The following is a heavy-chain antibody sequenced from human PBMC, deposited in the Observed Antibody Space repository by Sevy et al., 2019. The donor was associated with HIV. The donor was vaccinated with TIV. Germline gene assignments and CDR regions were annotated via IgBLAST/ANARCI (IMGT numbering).Heavy chain of an antibody. D-gene: IGHD2-2*01. V-gene: IGHV3-7*01. J-gene: IGHJ4*02. CDR3: ARGSLGSSASCYSGGYDY. CDR1: GFTFSSYW. CDR2: IKQDGSER. Sequence: GGSLRLSCAAAGFTFSSYWLNWVRQAPGKGLEWVANIKQDGSERYYVDSVKGRFTISRDNAKNSLYLQMNSLRAEDTAVYYCARGSLGSSASCYSGGYDYWGQGTLVTVSS.